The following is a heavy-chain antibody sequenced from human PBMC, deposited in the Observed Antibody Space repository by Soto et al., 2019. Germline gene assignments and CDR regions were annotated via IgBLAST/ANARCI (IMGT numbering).Heavy chain of an antibody. J-gene: IGHJ1*01. CDR3: ARLYISGSGYSGYDLSYFQH. Sequence: EVQLLESGGGLVQPGGSLRLSCAASGFTFSSYALSWVRQAPGKGLEWVSAISGSGGSTYYADTVKGRFTISRDNSKNTLYLQMNSLRAEDTAVYYCARLYISGSGYSGYDLSYFQHWGQGTLVTVSS. D-gene: IGHD5-12*01. CDR1: GFTFSSYA. CDR2: ISGSGGST. V-gene: IGHV3-23*01.